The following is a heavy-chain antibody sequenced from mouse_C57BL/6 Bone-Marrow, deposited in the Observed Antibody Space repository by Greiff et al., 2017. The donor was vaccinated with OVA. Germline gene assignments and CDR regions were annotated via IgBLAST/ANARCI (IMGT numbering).Heavy chain of an antibody. CDR2: IDPSDSYT. J-gene: IGHJ3*01. CDR3: ARDLPWNYGGFAY. V-gene: IGHV1-50*01. CDR1: GYTFTSYW. D-gene: IGHD2-1*01. Sequence: QVQLQQPGAELVKPGASVKLSCKASGYTFTSYWMQWVKQRPGQGLEWIGEIDPSDSYTNYNQKFKGKATLTVDTSSSTAYMQLSSLTSEDSAVYYCARDLPWNYGGFAYWGQGTLVTVSA.